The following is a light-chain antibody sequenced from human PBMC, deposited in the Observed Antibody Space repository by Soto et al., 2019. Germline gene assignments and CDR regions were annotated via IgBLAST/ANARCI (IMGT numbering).Light chain of an antibody. CDR3: QQAKTFPWT. J-gene: IGKJ1*01. CDR1: QGISTS. Sequence: ASVGDRVAITCRASQGISTSLVWYQHKPGKAPELLIFGASNLQTGVPSRFSGSGSGTDFTLSITSLQPDDSATYYCQQAKTFPWTFGQGTKVDI. V-gene: IGKV1D-12*01. CDR2: GAS.